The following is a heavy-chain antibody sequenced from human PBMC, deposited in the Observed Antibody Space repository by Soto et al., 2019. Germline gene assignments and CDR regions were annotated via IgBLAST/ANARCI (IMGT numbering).Heavy chain of an antibody. CDR1: GYSFNSFW. Sequence: GESLKISCQGSGYSFNSFWVAWVRQTPGKGLEWLGIIYPGDLDTRYTSSFQGHVIISADKSSSTVYLQWSSLKASDTAMYYCARSIAVTGTYFSGLDVWGQGTPVTVSS. V-gene: IGHV5-51*01. J-gene: IGHJ6*02. D-gene: IGHD6-19*01. CDR2: IYPGDLDT. CDR3: ARSIAVTGTYFSGLDV.